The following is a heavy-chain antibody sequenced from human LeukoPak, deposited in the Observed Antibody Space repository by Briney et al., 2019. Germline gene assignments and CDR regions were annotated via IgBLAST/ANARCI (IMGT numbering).Heavy chain of an antibody. CDR2: MSHDGSNI. V-gene: IGHV3-30*04. Sequence: GGSLRLSCAASGFTFSSYAMHWVRQAPGKGLEWVALMSHDGSNIFYAKSVKGRFTISSDNSKNTLYLQMNNLRAEDTAVYSCARGATNDFWSGYGWFDPWGQGTLVTVSS. D-gene: IGHD3-3*01. CDR1: GFTFSSYA. CDR3: ARGATNDFWSGYGWFDP. J-gene: IGHJ5*02.